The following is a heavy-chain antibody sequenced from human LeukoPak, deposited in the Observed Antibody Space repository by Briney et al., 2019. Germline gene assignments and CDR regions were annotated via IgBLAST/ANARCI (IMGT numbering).Heavy chain of an antibody. CDR3: ARLRQSSKRHNYFDS. CDR1: GGSISSYY. J-gene: IGHJ5*01. D-gene: IGHD5-24*01. V-gene: IGHV4-59*12. CDR2: IYYSGST. Sequence: PSETLSLTCTVSGGSISSYYWSWIRQPPGKGLEWIGYIYYSGSTNYNPSLKSRVTISLDTSTSQFSLSLTSVTAADTAVYYCARLRQSSKRHNYFDSWGQGTLVTVSS.